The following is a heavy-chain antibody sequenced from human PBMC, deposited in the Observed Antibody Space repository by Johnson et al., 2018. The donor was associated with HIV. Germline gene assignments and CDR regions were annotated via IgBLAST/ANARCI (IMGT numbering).Heavy chain of an antibody. CDR2: IRYDGSNK. J-gene: IGHJ3*02. CDR1: GFTFSSYW. V-gene: IGHV3-30*02. Sequence: VQLVESGGGLVQPGGSLRLSCAASGFTFSSYWMHWVRQAPGKGLEWVAFIRYDGSNKYYADSVKGRFTIPRDNSKNTLYLQRNSLRAEDTAVYYGVRERQSGTMQLWLRVNDAFDIWGQVTMVTVSS. D-gene: IGHD5-18*01. CDR3: VRERQSGTMQLWLRVNDAFDI.